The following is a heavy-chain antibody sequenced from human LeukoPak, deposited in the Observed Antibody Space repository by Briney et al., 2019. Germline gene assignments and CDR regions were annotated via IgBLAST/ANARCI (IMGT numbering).Heavy chain of an antibody. CDR3: ARDLYRDSLPVSWFDP. CDR1: GYTFTSYG. D-gene: IGHD4-11*01. Sequence: ASVKVSCKASGYTFTSYGISWVRQAPGQGLEWMGWISDYNGNTNYAQKLQGRVTMTADTSTSTAYMELRSLRSDDTAVYYCARDLYRDSLPVSWFDPWGQGTLVTVSS. V-gene: IGHV1-18*01. J-gene: IGHJ5*02. CDR2: ISDYNGNT.